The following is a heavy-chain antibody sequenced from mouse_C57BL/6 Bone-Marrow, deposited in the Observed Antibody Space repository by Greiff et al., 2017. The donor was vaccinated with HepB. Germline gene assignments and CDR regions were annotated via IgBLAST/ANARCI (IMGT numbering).Heavy chain of an antibody. CDR1: GYTFTSYT. Sequence: VQRVESGAELARPGASVKMSCKASGYTFTSYTMHWVKQRPGQGLEWIGYINPSSGYTKYNQKFKDKATLTADKSSSTAYMQLSSLTSEDSAVYYCARPHYYGSRAWFAYWGQGTLVTVSA. D-gene: IGHD1-1*01. J-gene: IGHJ3*01. CDR3: ARPHYYGSRAWFAY. V-gene: IGHV1-4*01. CDR2: INPSSGYT.